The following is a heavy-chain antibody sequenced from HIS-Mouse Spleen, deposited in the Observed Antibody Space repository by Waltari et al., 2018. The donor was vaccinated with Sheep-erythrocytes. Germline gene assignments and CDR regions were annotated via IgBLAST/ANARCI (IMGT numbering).Heavy chain of an antibody. J-gene: IGHJ4*02. D-gene: IGHD6-19*01. Sequence: EVQLVESGGGLVQPGGSLRLSCAASGFTFSSHAMHWVRQAPGKGLEYVSAISSNGGSTYYANSVKGRFTISRDNSKTTLYLQMGSLRAEDMAVYYCARGGIAVAGYYFDYWGQGTLVTVSS. V-gene: IGHV3-64*01. CDR2: ISSNGGST. CDR3: ARGGIAVAGYYFDY. CDR1: GFTFSSHA.